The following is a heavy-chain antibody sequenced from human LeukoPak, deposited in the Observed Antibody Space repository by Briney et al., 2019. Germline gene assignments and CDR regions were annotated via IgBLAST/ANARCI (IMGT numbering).Heavy chain of an antibody. CDR3: ARSEVGATDFRP. V-gene: IGHV3-49*04. D-gene: IGHD1-26*01. Sequence: PGGSLRLSCTASGFTFGDYAVNWVRQAPGKGLEWVGFIRSKAYGGTTEHAASVKGRFTISRDDSKSIAYLQMSSLKTEDTAVYYCARSEVGATDFRPWGQGTLVTVSS. J-gene: IGHJ5*02. CDR1: GFTFGDYA. CDR2: IRSKAYGGTT.